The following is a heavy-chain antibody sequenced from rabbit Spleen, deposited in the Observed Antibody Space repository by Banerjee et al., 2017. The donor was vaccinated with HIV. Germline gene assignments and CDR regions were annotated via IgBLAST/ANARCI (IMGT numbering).Heavy chain of an antibody. CDR3: ARDPYGRNSVDNYFIL. D-gene: IGHD2-1*01. J-gene: IGHJ4*01. Sequence: QEQLEESGGDLVKPEGSLTLTCTASGFSFSSSYYMCWVRQAPGKGLESIACIYGGSSGSTYYASWAKGRFTISKTSSTTVTLQMTSLTAADTATYFCARDPYGRNSVDNYFILWGPGTLVTVS. V-gene: IGHV1S45*01. CDR1: GFSFSSSYY. CDR2: IYGGSSGST.